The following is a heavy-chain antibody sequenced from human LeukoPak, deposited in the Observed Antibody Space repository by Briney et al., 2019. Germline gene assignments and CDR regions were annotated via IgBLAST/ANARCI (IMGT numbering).Heavy chain of an antibody. D-gene: IGHD3-10*01. Sequence: GGTLRLPCAASRFTFSSYGMSWVRQAPGKGLEWVSGISSSGGSTYYADSVKGRFTISRDNSRNTLYLQMNSLRAEDTAVYYCARHLLWFGELSGGFDYWGQGTLVTVSS. J-gene: IGHJ4*02. CDR3: ARHLLWFGELSGGFDY. CDR2: ISSSGGST. CDR1: RFTFSSYG. V-gene: IGHV3-23*01.